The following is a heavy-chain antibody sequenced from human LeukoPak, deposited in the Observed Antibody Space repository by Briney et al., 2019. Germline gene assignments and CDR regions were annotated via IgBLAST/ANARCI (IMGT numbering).Heavy chain of an antibody. Sequence: SETLSLTCAVYGGSFSGYYWSWIRQPPGKGLEWIGTIYYSGSTYYNPSLKSRVTISVDTSKNQFSLKLISVTAADTAVYYCARHGEMAVITHLDYWGQGILVTVSS. D-gene: IGHD5-24*01. CDR2: IYYSGST. V-gene: IGHV4-34*01. J-gene: IGHJ4*02. CDR1: GGSFSGYY. CDR3: ARHGEMAVITHLDY.